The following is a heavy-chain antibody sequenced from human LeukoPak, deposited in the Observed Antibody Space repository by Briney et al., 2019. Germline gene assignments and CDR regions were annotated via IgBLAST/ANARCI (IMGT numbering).Heavy chain of an antibody. CDR3: ARAHKLNAFDI. J-gene: IGHJ3*02. CDR1: GGSISRYY. V-gene: IGHV4-59*01. Sequence: SETLSLTCTVSGGSISRYYWSWIRQPPGKGLEWIGYIYYSGSTNYKPSLKSRVTISVDTSKNQFSLNLRSVTAADTAVYYCARAHKLNAFDIWGQGTMVTVSS. D-gene: IGHD1-1*01. CDR2: IYYSGST.